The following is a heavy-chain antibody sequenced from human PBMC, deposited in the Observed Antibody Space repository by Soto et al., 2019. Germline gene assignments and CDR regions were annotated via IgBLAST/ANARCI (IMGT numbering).Heavy chain of an antibody. Sequence: GGSLRLSCAASGFTFSSYAMHWVRQAPGKGLEWVAVISYDGSNKYYADSVKGRFTISRDNSKNTLYLQMNSLRAEDTAVYYCARDGRGIAAAGTYYYYYGMDVWGQGTTVTVSS. V-gene: IGHV3-30-3*01. D-gene: IGHD6-13*01. CDR1: GFTFSSYA. CDR2: ISYDGSNK. CDR3: ARDGRGIAAAGTYYYYYGMDV. J-gene: IGHJ6*02.